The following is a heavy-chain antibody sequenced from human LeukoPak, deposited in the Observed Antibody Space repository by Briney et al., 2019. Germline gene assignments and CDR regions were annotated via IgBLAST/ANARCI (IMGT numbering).Heavy chain of an antibody. CDR1: GYSISSGYY. Sequence: SETLSLTCAVSGYSISSGYYWGWIRQPPGKGLEWIGSIYHSGSTYYNPSLKSRVTISVDTSKNQFSLKLSSVTAADTAVYYCARLKWEEDAFDIWGQGTMVTVSS. D-gene: IGHD1-26*01. J-gene: IGHJ3*02. CDR3: ARLKWEEDAFDI. CDR2: IYHSGST. V-gene: IGHV4-38-2*01.